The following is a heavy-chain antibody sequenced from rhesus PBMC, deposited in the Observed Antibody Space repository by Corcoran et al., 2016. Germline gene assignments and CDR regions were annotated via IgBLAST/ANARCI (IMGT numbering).Heavy chain of an antibody. CDR2: ISWSGGST. CDR1: GFTFDDYA. D-gene: IGHD6-31*01. J-gene: IGHJ4*01. V-gene: IGHV3-201*01. CDR3: AREGRAAGTWDYFDY. Sequence: EVQLVESGGGVVQPGGSLRLSCAASGFTFDDYAMHWVSQAPGKGLELVSGISWSGGSTYYADAVKCQFPISRDNAKNSLYLQMGSLRAEDTALYYCAREGRAAGTWDYFDYWGQGVLVTVSS.